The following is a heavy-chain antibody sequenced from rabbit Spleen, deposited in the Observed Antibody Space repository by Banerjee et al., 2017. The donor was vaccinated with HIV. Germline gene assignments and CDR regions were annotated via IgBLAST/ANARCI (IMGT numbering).Heavy chain of an antibody. V-gene: IGHV1S40*01. Sequence: QQLVESGGGLVKPGASLTLTCTASGFSFSSSYDMCWVRQAPGKGLEWIGCIYTGNGKTYYASWAKGRFTCSKTSSTTVTLQMTSLTVADTATYFCARDTGSSFSSYGMDLWGPGTLVTVS. J-gene: IGHJ6*01. CDR3: ARDTGSSFSSYGMDL. D-gene: IGHD8-1*01. CDR1: GFSFSSSYD. CDR2: IYTGNGKT.